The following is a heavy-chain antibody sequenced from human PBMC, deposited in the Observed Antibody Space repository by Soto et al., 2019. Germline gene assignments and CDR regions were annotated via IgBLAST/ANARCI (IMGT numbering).Heavy chain of an antibody. J-gene: IGHJ4*02. Sequence: GGSLRLSCAASGFTFRSYAMNWVRQAPGKGLQWVSTITGSADSTYYADSVKGRFTISRDNSKSTLYLQMNGLRAEDTAIYYCAKDPAVPGLFGYWGQGTLVTVSS. CDR1: GFTFRSYA. D-gene: IGHD6-19*01. CDR2: ITGSADST. V-gene: IGHV3-23*01. CDR3: AKDPAVPGLFGY.